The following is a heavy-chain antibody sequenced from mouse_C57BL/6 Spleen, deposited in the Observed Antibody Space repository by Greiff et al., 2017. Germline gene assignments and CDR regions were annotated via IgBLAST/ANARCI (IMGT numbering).Heavy chain of an antibody. V-gene: IGHV1-64*01. CDR3: ARSGDGYHFDY. Sequence: QVHVKQPGAELVKPGASVKLSCKASGYTFTSYWMHWVKQRPGQGLEWIGMIHPNSGSTNYNEKFKSKATLTVDKSSSTAYMQLSSLTSEDSAVYYCARSGDGYHFDYWGQGTTLTVSS. J-gene: IGHJ2*01. CDR2: IHPNSGST. CDR1: GYTFTSYW. D-gene: IGHD2-3*01.